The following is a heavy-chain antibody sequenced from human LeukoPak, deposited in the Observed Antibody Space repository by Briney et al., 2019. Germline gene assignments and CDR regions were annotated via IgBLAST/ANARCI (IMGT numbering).Heavy chain of an antibody. D-gene: IGHD6-19*01. V-gene: IGHV3-48*03. CDR2: ISSSGSTI. CDR3: ARVAVAGTLLYYYMDV. Sequence: GGSLRLSCAASGFTFDDYGMSWVRQAPGKGLEWVSYISSSGSTIYYADSVKGRFTISRDNAKNSLYLQMNSLRVEDTAVYYCARVAVAGTLLYYYMDVWGKGTTVTISS. CDR1: GFTFDDYG. J-gene: IGHJ6*03.